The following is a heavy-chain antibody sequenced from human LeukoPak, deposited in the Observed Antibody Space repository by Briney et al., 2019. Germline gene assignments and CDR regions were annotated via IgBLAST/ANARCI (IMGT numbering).Heavy chain of an antibody. CDR2: ISPDGSTT. J-gene: IGHJ4*02. Sequence: GGSLRLSCAASGVALSSYWMHWVRQDPGKGLEWVSRISPDGSTTNYADSVQGRFAISRDNAKSTLYLQMNSLRVEDTAVYYCARGIKGGYGPDYWGQGTLVTVSS. V-gene: IGHV3-74*01. D-gene: IGHD5-12*01. CDR3: ARGIKGGYGPDY. CDR1: GVALSSYW.